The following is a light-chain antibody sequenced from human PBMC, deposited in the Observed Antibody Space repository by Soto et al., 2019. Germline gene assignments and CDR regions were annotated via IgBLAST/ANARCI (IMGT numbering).Light chain of an antibody. CDR1: SSDVGGYNY. V-gene: IGLV2-14*01. CDR2: DVT. CDR3: SSYTSSSTYV. Sequence: QSALPQPASVSGSPGQSITISCTGTSSDVGGYNYVSWYQQHPGKGPKLMIYDVTNRPSGVSNRFSGSKSGNTASLTISGLQAEDEADYYCSSYTSSSTYVFGTGSKVTVL. J-gene: IGLJ1*01.